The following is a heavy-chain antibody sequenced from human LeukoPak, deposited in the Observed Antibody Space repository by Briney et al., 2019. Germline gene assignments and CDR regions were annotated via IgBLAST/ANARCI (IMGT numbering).Heavy chain of an antibody. V-gene: IGHV1-2*02. D-gene: IGHD3-3*01. CDR3: ASISEVWSGYYTVHHDY. CDR2: INPNSGDT. J-gene: IGHJ4*02. CDR1: GYTFTDYY. Sequence: ASVKVSCKTSGYTFTDYYMHWVRQAPGQGLEWMGSINPNSGDTNYAQKFLGRVTMTRDTSISTAYMELSSLTSDDTAVYYCASISEVWSGYYTVHHDYWGQGTLVTVSS.